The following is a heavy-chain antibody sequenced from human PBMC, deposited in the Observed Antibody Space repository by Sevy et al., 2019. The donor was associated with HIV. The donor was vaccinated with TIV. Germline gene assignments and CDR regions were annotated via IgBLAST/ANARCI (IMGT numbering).Heavy chain of an antibody. V-gene: IGHV1-69*13. J-gene: IGHJ3*01. CDR3: ARDGIXXXXLXXXXXXX. CDR1: GXTXXXXX. CDR2: IIPIFGXA. Sequence: ASVKVSCXASGXTXXXXXXSWVRQAPGQGXEXXGGIIPIFGXANYAQKFQGRVTITADESTGTAYMELSSLRSEDTAVYYCARDGIXXXXLXXXXXXXWGXXTMVTVSS.